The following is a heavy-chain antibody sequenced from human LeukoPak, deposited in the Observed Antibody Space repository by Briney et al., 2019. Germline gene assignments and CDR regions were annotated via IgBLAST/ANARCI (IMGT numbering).Heavy chain of an antibody. CDR2: IYSGGST. CDR3: ARGKDDAFDI. V-gene: IGHV3-53*01. Sequence: GGSLRLSCAASGFMVSSNYMSWVRQAPGKGLEWVSVIYSGGSTYYADSVKGRFTIPRDNSKNTLYLQMNSLRAEDTAMYYCARGKDDAFDIWGQGTMVTVSS. J-gene: IGHJ3*02. CDR1: GFMVSSNY.